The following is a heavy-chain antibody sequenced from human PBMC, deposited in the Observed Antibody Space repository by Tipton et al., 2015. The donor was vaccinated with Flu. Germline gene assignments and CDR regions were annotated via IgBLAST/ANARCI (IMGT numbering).Heavy chain of an antibody. J-gene: IGHJ2*01. Sequence: TLSLTCAVYGGSFSGYYWSWIRQPPEKGLEWIGEINHSGSTNYNPSLKSRVTISVDTSKNQFSLKLSSVTAADTAVYYCARGYCSGGSCSYWYFDLWGRGTLVTVSS. V-gene: IGHV4-34*01. D-gene: IGHD2-15*01. CDR1: GGSFSGYY. CDR3: ARGYCSGGSCSYWYFDL. CDR2: INHSGST.